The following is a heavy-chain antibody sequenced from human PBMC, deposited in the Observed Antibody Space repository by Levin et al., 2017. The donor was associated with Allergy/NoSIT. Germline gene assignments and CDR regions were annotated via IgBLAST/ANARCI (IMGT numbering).Heavy chain of an antibody. J-gene: IGHJ4*02. CDR2: ISGSGGST. CDR1: GFTFSSYA. Sequence: GESLKISCAASGFTFSSYAMSWVRQAPGKGLEWVSAISGSGGSTYYADSVKGRFTISRDNSKNTLYLQMNSLRAEDTAVYYCAKDRGGFPAYFDYWGQGTLVTVSS. V-gene: IGHV3-23*01. CDR3: AKDRGGFPAYFDY. D-gene: IGHD3-10*01.